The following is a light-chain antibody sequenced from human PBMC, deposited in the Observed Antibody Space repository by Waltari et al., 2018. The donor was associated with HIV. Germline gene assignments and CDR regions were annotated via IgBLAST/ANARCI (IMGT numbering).Light chain of an antibody. CDR2: DKN. CDR3: GTWDSSLSADV. J-gene: IGLJ1*01. CDR1: TSPIANPY. V-gene: IGLV1-51*01. Sequence: QSVFTQPPSVTAAPGQTDTIPCSGSTSPIANPYIPWYTQFPSSAPSVLIYDKNKRPSGIPDLFSGSQSATSATLTIAGLQTGDEADYFCGTWDSSLSADVFGTGTSVTVL.